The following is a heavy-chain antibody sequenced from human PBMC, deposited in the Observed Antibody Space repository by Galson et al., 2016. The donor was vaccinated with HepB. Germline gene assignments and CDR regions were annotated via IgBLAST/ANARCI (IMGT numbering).Heavy chain of an antibody. CDR2: IKQDGSEK. CDR3: ARHYADWFDP. J-gene: IGHJ5*02. D-gene: IGHD3-16*01. CDR1: GFTFSNYW. V-gene: IGHV3-7*01. Sequence: SLRLSCAASGFTFSNYWMIWVRQAPGKGLEWLAKIKQDGSEKHYVDSVKGRFTISRDNAKDSLYLQMKTLRAEDTAVYYCARHYADWFDPWGQGTLVTVSS.